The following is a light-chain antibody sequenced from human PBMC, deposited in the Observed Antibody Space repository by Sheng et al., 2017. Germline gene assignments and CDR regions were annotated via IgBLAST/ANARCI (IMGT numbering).Light chain of an antibody. V-gene: IGLV2-14*03. CDR1: SSDVGDYKY. Sequence: QSALTQPASVSGSPGQSITISCTGTSSDVGDYKYVSWYQQHPGKAPKLMIYDVSYRPSGVSNRFSGFKSGNTASLTISGLQADDEADYYCSSYTTSSTVFGTGTKLTVL. CDR3: SSYTTSSTV. CDR2: DVS. J-gene: IGLJ1*01.